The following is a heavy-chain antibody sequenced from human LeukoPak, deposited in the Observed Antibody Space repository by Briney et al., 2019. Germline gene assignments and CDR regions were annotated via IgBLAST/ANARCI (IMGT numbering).Heavy chain of an antibody. J-gene: IGHJ4*02. CDR2: IKQDGSVK. CDR1: GFTLVDYW. CDR3: ARNSVSGPGLDY. Sequence: GGSLRLSCAASGFTLVDYWMSWVRQAPGKGLEWVANIKQDGSVKYYVDSVKGRFTISRDNAKNSLYLQMNSLRAEDTAVYYCARNSVSGPGLDYWGQGTLVTVSS. D-gene: IGHD2-15*01. V-gene: IGHV3-7*01.